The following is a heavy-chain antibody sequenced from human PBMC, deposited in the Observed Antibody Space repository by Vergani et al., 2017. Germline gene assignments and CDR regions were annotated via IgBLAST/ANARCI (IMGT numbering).Heavy chain of an antibody. V-gene: IGHV3-21*01. D-gene: IGHD3-10*01. CDR3: ARDQYYLGSGNYPYFYYYGLDV. CDR1: GFTFSSYS. Sequence: EVQLVESGGGLVKRGGSLRLSCAASGFTFSSYSMNWVRQAPGKGLEWVSSISSSSSYIHYSDSLKGRFTISRDNAKSSLYLQMNSLRAEDTGVYYCARDQYYLGSGNYPYFYYYGLDVWGQGTAVTGSS. CDR2: ISSSSSYI. J-gene: IGHJ6*02.